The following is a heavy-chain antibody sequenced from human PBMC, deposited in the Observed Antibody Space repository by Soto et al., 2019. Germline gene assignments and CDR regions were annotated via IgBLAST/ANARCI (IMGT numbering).Heavy chain of an antibody. CDR2: VRSKSSNYAT. D-gene: IGHD2-15*01. V-gene: IGHV3-73*01. Sequence: DVQVVQSGGGLVQPGGSLKLSCAASGFAFNDSGMHWVRQASGKGLEWVARVRSKSSNYATAYPASVKGRFIVSRDDSMSTTSLQMNSLKPEDTAIYYGTNNFVWGQGVLVTVS. CDR1: GFAFNDSG. J-gene: IGHJ4*02. CDR3: TNNFV.